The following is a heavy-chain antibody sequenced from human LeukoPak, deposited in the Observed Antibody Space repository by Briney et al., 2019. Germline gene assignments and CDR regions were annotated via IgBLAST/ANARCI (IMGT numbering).Heavy chain of an antibody. V-gene: IGHV1-2*04. D-gene: IGHD3-10*01. Sequence: ASAKVSCKDSGYTFADYFIHWVRQAPGLGLEWMGRINPNTGGAEYAPKFQGWVTMTRDTSISTAYVEVNRLISDDTAVYYCARDLTSTSNWEFDYWGQGTLVTVSS. CDR3: ARDLTSTSNWEFDY. CDR2: INPNTGGA. J-gene: IGHJ4*02. CDR1: GYTFADYF.